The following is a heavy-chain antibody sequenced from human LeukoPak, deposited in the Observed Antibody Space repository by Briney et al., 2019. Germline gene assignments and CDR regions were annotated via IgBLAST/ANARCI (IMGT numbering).Heavy chain of an antibody. CDR1: GGTFSSYA. CDR2: IIPIFGTA. J-gene: IGHJ4*02. Sequence: SVKVSCKASGGTFSSYAISWVRQAPGQGLEWMGGIIPIFGTANYAQKFQGRVTITADESTSTAYMELSSLRSEDTAVYYCAREHMDIVATGSLDYWGQGTLVTVSS. D-gene: IGHD5-12*01. CDR3: AREHMDIVATGSLDY. V-gene: IGHV1-69*01.